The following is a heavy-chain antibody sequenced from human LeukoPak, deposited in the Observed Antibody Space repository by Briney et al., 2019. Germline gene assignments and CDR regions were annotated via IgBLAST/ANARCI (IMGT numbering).Heavy chain of an antibody. J-gene: IGHJ5*02. D-gene: IGHD2-21*01. CDR1: GYSISSGYY. Sequence: SETLSLTCTVSGYSISSGYYWSWIRQPAGKGLEWIGRIYTSGSTNYNPSLKSRVTMSVDTSKNQFSLKLSSVTAADTAVYYCARVRLGFDPWGQGTLVTVSS. CDR3: ARVRLGFDP. V-gene: IGHV4-4*07. CDR2: IYTSGST.